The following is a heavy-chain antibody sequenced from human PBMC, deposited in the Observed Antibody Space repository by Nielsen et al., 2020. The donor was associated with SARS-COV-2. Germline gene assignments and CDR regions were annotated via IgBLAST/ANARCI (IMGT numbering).Heavy chain of an antibody. CDR3: ARGPLTYYYGSGSYPNWFDP. D-gene: IGHD3-10*01. J-gene: IGHJ5*02. V-gene: IGHV4-59*01. Sequence: HQAPGKGLEWIGYIYYSGSTNYNPSLKSRVTISVDTSKNQFSLKLSSVTTADTAVYYCARGPLTYYYGSGSYPNWFDPWGQGTLVTVSS. CDR2: IYYSGST.